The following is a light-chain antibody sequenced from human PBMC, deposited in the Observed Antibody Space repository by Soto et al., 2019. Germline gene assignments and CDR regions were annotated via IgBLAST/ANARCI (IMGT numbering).Light chain of an antibody. Sequence: DIRLTQSPSTLSASVGDRVTITCRASQTISNWLAWYQQKPGNAPKLLISDASNLQIGVPSRFSGSGSGTEFTLTISGLQPDDFATYYCQQYNTLSPWTFGQGTKVEIK. J-gene: IGKJ1*01. V-gene: IGKV1-5*01. CDR2: DAS. CDR3: QQYNTLSPWT. CDR1: QTISNW.